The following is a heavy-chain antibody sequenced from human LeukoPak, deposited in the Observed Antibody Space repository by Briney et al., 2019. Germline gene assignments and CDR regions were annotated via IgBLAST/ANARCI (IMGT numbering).Heavy chain of an antibody. CDR3: ARKQTGTMYDV. Sequence: SETLSLTCIVPGGSISSSSYYWAWLRQSPGKGLEWIETFSSGGSAYYNPSLTSLVSISKDTSDNQFSLRLYSVTAADTAVYYCARKQTGTMYDVWGQGTQVTVSS. D-gene: IGHD1-7*01. CDR1: GGSISSSSYY. J-gene: IGHJ4*02. V-gene: IGHV4-39*07. CDR2: FSSGGSA.